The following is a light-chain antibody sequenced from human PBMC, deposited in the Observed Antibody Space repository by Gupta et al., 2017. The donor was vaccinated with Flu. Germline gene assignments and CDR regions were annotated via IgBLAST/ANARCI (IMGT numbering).Light chain of an antibody. J-gene: IGLJ1*01. CDR1: SSYVGSYNF. Sequence: SSYVGSYNFVSWYQLHPDKAPKLIIYEVGKRPSGVSTRFSCSKSDNTASLTISGLQAEDEADYYCCSYAGSTTYVFGTGTKVIVL. CDR3: CSYAGSTTYV. V-gene: IGLV2-23*02. CDR2: EVG.